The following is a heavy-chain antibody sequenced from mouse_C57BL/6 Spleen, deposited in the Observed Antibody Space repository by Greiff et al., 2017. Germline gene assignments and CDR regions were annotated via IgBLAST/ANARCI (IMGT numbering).Heavy chain of an antibody. CDR1: GYTFTSYW. J-gene: IGHJ2*01. CDR3: ARCYNYDVRYFDY. Sequence: QVQLQQSGAELVKPGASVKLSCKASGYTFTSYWMHWVKQRPGQGLEWIGMIHPNSGSTNYNEKFKSKATLTVDKSSSTAYMQLSSLTSEDSAVYYCARCYNYDVRYFDYWGQGTTLTVSS. CDR2: IHPNSGST. V-gene: IGHV1-64*01. D-gene: IGHD2-12*01.